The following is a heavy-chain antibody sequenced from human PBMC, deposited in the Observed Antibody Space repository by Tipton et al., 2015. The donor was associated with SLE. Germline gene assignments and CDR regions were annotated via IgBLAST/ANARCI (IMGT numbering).Heavy chain of an antibody. J-gene: IGHJ6*03. CDR1: GFYITSGFN. Sequence: TLSLTCTVSGFYITSGFNWGWIRQPPGKGLEWIGIIYHTGTTKYSPSLQRRVAISVDTSRNQFSLKLNSLTAADTAVYYCARQPVYYYYYMDVWGKGTTVTVSS. CDR3: ARQPVYYYYYMDV. V-gene: IGHV4-38-2*02. CDR2: IYHTGTT.